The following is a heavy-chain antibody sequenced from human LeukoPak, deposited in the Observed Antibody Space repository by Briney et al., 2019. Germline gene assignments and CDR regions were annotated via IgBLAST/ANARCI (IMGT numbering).Heavy chain of an antibody. CDR3: ARGADNYFDY. V-gene: IGHV4-30-2*01. CDR1: GGSVSSGSYY. CDR2: IYHSGST. Sequence: PSETLSLTCTVSGGSVSSGSYYWSWIWQPPGKGLEWIGYIYHSGSTYYNPSLKSRVTISVDRSKNQFSLKLSSVTAADTAVYYCARGADNYFDYWGQGTLVTVSS. J-gene: IGHJ4*02.